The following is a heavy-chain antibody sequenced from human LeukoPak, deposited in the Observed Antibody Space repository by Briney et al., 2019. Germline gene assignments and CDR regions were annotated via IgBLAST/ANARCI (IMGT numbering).Heavy chain of an antibody. CDR3: ARHGSGSYPFGLDY. V-gene: IGHV4-39*07. Sequence: PSETLSLTCTVSGGSISSSSYYWGWIRQPPGKGLEWIGSIYYSGSTYYNPSLKGRVTISVDTSKNQFSLKLSSVTASDTAVYYCARHGSGSYPFGLDYWGQGTLVTVSS. CDR2: IYYSGST. J-gene: IGHJ4*02. CDR1: GGSISSSSYY. D-gene: IGHD3-10*01.